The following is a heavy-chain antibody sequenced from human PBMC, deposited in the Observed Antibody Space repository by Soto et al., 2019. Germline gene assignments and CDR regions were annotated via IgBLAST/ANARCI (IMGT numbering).Heavy chain of an antibody. J-gene: IGHJ3*02. D-gene: IGHD3-3*01. CDR1: GFTFSSYV. Sequence: PGGSMRLSCAASGFTFSSYVMHWVRPAPGKGLEWVAVIWYDGSNKYYADSVKGRFTISRDNSKNTLYLQMNSLRAEDTAVYYCARVDGSGYYFWSQAAPDAFDIWGQGTMVTVSS. V-gene: IGHV3-33*01. CDR3: ARVDGSGYYFWSQAAPDAFDI. CDR2: IWYDGSNK.